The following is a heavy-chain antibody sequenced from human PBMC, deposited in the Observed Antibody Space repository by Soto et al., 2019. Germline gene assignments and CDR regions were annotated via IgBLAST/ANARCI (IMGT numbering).Heavy chain of an antibody. CDR1: GYSFTSYW. CDR3: AREAVRYYGMDV. Sequence: PGESLKISCKGSGYSFTSYWIGWVRQMPGKGLEWMGIIYPGDSDTNYNPSLKSRVTISVDTSKNQFSLKLSSVTAADTAVYYCAREAVRYYGMDVWGQGTTVTVSS. J-gene: IGHJ6*02. CDR2: IYPGDSDT. V-gene: IGHV5-51*01. D-gene: IGHD3-10*01.